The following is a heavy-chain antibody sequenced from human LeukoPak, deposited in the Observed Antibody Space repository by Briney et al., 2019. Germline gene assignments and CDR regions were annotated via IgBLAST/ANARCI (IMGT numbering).Heavy chain of an antibody. J-gene: IGHJ4*02. D-gene: IGHD5-12*01. CDR2: IYYSGST. CDR3: ARGSGYDPYFDY. V-gene: IGHV4-59*01. Sequence: SETLSLTCTVSGGSISSYYWSWIRQPPGKGLEWMGYIYYSGSTNYNPSLKSRDTISVDTSKNQFSLKLSSVRAEDTAVYYCARGSGYDPYFDYWGQGTLVTVSS. CDR1: GGSISSYY.